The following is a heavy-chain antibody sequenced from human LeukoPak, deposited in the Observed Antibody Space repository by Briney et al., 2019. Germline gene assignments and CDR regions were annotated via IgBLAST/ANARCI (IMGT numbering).Heavy chain of an antibody. CDR1: GFTFSSYA. D-gene: IGHD3-3*01. Sequence: GGSLRLSCAASGFTFSSYAMTWVRQAPGEGLQFIAGTGVNMPYADSVKGRFAISRDFSKSTLYLQMNSLRAEDTAIYYCAKGYYDFSRGYEFWGQGTLVTVSS. CDR3: AKGYYDFSRGYEF. J-gene: IGHJ4*02. V-gene: IGHV3-23*01. CDR2: IAGTGVNM.